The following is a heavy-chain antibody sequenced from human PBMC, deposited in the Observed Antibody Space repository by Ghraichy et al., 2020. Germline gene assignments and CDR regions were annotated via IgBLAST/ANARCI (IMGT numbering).Heavy chain of an antibody. CDR2: IYYSGST. Sequence: SETLSLTCTVSGGSISSYYWSWIRQPPGKGLEWIGYIYYSGSTNYNPSLKSRVTISVDTSKNQFSLKLSSVTAADTAVYYCATEIRRYSSGSFQHWGQGTLVTVSS. V-gene: IGHV4-59*01. J-gene: IGHJ1*01. CDR3: ATEIRRYSSGSFQH. CDR1: GGSISSYY. D-gene: IGHD6-19*01.